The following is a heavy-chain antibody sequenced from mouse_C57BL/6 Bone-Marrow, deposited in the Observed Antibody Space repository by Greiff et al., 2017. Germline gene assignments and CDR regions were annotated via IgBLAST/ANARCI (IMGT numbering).Heavy chain of an antibody. CDR2: INPNNGGT. CDR3: ALRGY. J-gene: IGHJ2*01. Sequence: VQLQQSGPELVKPGASVKISCKASGYTFTDYYLNWVKQSHGKSLEWIGDINPNNGGTSYNQKFKGKATLTVDKSSSTAYMELRSLTSEDSAVYYCALRGYWGQGTTLTVSS. D-gene: IGHD3-2*02. V-gene: IGHV1-26*01. CDR1: GYTFTDYY.